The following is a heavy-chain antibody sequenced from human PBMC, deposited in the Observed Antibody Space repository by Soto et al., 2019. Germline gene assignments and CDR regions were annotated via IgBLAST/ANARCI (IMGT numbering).Heavy chain of an antibody. J-gene: IGHJ4*02. Sequence: QLQLQESGPGLVKPSETLSLTCTVSGGSISSSSYYWGWIRQPPGKGLEWIGSIYYSGSTYYNPSLKSRVTISVDTSKNQFSLKLSSVTAADTAVYYCRYYYDSSGYYNYFDYWGQGTLVTVSS. V-gene: IGHV4-39*01. CDR1: GGSISSSSYY. D-gene: IGHD3-22*01. CDR3: RYYYDSSGYYNYFDY. CDR2: IYYSGST.